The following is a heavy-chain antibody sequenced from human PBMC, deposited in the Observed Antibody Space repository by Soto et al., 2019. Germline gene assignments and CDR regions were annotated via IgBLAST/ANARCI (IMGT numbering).Heavy chain of an antibody. CDR1: GYTLTELS. D-gene: IGHD1-26*01. J-gene: IGHJ6*02. CDR2: FDPEDGET. Sequence: RASVRVSCKVSGYTLTELSMHWVRQAPGKGLEWMGGFDPEDGETIYAQKFQGRVTMTEDTSTDTAYMELSSLRSEDTAVYYCATGLATAPYGMDVWGQGTTVTVSS. V-gene: IGHV1-24*01. CDR3: ATGLATAPYGMDV.